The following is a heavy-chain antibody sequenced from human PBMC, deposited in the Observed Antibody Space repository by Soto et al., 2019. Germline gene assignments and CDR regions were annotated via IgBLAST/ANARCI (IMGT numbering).Heavy chain of an antibody. CDR1: GGSISGSY. V-gene: IGHV4-59*01. J-gene: IGHJ4*02. D-gene: IGHD6-19*01. CDR2: VYYTGST. Sequence: SETLSLTCSASGGSISGSYWSWIRQSPGKGLEWLGYVYYTGSTNYSPSLRSRVSISVDTSKNEFSLRLSSVTAADTAVYFCARSVAVPGAHIDYWGQGTQVTVSS. CDR3: ARSVAVPGAHIDY.